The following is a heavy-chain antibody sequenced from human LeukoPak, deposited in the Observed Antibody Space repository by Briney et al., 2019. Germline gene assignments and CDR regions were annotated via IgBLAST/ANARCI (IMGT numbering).Heavy chain of an antibody. CDR2: IYYSGST. CDR3: ARGGGWLLNYYFDY. CDR1: GGSISSGGYY. J-gene: IGHJ4*02. Sequence: PSETLSLTCTVSGGSISSGGYYWSWIRQPPGKGLEWIGYIYYSGSTNYNPSLKSRVTISVDTSKNQFSLKLSSVTAADTAVYYCARGGGWLLNYYFDYWGQGTLVTVSS. V-gene: IGHV4-61*08. D-gene: IGHD2-21*02.